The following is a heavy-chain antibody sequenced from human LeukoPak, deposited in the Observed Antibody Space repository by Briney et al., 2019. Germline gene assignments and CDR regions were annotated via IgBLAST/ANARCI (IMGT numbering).Heavy chain of an antibody. CDR2: INQDGSKK. D-gene: IGHD2-21*02. CDR3: ATDRDSTRQKRFDY. CDR1: TLTFSKDW. V-gene: IGHV3-7*01. Sequence: GGSLTLSWAAATLTFSKDWANWVRQAQGEGLEWEANINQDGSKKNYVDSVKGRFTISRDNAENSLYLQLNSLGAEDTAVYYCATDRDSTRQKRFDYWGQGTLVTVSS. J-gene: IGHJ4*02.